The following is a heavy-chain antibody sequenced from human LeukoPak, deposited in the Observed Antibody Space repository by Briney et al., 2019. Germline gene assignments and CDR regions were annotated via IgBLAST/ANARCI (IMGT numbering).Heavy chain of an antibody. V-gene: IGHV3-7*04. Sequence: GGSLRLSCAASGFTFSTYFMSWVRQAPGNGLEWVAHISQDGTEKFFVDSVKGRFTVSRDNTRNSLYLQMNSLGVEDTAVYYCARDSYSSGIDFWGQGTLVTVSS. CDR2: ISQDGTEK. CDR1: GFTFSTYF. D-gene: IGHD3-10*01. CDR3: ARDSYSSGIDF. J-gene: IGHJ4*02.